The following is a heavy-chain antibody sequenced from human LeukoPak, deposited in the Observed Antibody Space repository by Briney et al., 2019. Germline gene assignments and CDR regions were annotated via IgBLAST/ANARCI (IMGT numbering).Heavy chain of an antibody. CDR1: GFTFSSYS. CDR2: ISTSSIYI. J-gene: IGHJ4*02. Sequence: GGSLRLSCAASGFTFSSYSMNWVRQAPGKGLEGVSSISTSSIYIYYADSMKGRFTISRGNAKNSLYLQMNSLTAEDTAVYYCARHSDYDILTGPNDYWGQGTLVTVSS. CDR3: ARHSDYDILTGPNDY. V-gene: IGHV3-21*01. D-gene: IGHD3-9*01.